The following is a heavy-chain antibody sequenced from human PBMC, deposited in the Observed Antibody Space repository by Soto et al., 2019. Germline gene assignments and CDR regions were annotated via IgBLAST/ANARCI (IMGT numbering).Heavy chain of an antibody. J-gene: IGHJ4*02. V-gene: IGHV4-4*02. D-gene: IGHD3-22*01. CDR1: GGSISSSNW. CDR2: IYHSGST. Sequence: QVQLQESGPGLVKPSGTLSLTCAVSGGSISSSNWWSWVRQPPGKGLEWIGEIYHSGSTNYNPSLKSRVTIPVDKSKHQFSLKLRSVTAADTAVYYCASSGSRYVTDLWGQGTLVTVSS. CDR3: ASSGSRYVTDL.